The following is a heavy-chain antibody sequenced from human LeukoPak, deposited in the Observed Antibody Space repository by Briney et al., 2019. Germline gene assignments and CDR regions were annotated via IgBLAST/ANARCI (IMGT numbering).Heavy chain of an antibody. D-gene: IGHD4-17*01. Sequence: ASVKVSCXASGYTFTSYDINWVRQATGQGLEWMGYMNPASGNTGYAQKFQGRVTMTTDTSISTAYMELSSLRSEDTAVYYCARRSMTTALSHFDYWGQGTLVTVSS. CDR3: ARRSMTTALSHFDY. V-gene: IGHV1-8*01. CDR2: MNPASGNT. J-gene: IGHJ4*02. CDR1: GYTFTSYD.